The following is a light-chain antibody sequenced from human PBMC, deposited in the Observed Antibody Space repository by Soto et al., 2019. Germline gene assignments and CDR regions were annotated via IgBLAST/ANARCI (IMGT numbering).Light chain of an antibody. J-gene: IGKJ3*01. CDR3: QPRGNWPRFT. Sequence: EIVLTQSPATLSLSPGERATLSCRASQSVSSYLAWYQQKPGQAPRLLIYDASNRATGIPARFSGSGSGTDLTLAISSLEPEDFEVYYCQPRGNWPRFTFGPGTKVDIK. CDR2: DAS. CDR1: QSVSSY. V-gene: IGKV3-11*01.